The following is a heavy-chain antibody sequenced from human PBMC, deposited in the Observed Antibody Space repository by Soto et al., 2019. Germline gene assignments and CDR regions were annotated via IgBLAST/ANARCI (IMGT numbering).Heavy chain of an antibody. Sequence: QVQLVESGGGVVQPGRSLRLSCAASGFTFNAYGMHWVRQAPGMGLEWVAVIWYDGSNKDYADSVKGRFTISRDNSKNTLYLQMNSLRAEDTAVYYCARDKFDYFDNSASFDYWGQGALVTVSS. D-gene: IGHD3-22*01. CDR2: IWYDGSNK. V-gene: IGHV3-33*01. CDR1: GFTFNAYG. CDR3: ARDKFDYFDNSASFDY. J-gene: IGHJ4*02.